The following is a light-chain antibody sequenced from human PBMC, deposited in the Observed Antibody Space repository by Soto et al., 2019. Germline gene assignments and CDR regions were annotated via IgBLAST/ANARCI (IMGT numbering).Light chain of an antibody. J-gene: IGKJ5*01. CDR3: QQLNTYPFT. Sequence: IHLTQSPSSLSASVGDRVTITCRASQGISSYLAWYQEKPGKAPKLLIYAASTLQSGVPSRFSGSGSGTDFTLTISGLQPEDLATYYCQQLNTYPFTFGQGTRLEIK. CDR2: AAS. CDR1: QGISSY. V-gene: IGKV1-9*01.